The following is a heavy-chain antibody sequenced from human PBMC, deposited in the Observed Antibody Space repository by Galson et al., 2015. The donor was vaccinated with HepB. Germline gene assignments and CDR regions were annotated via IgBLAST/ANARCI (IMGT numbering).Heavy chain of an antibody. CDR2: ISYDGSNK. V-gene: IGHV3-30*03. D-gene: IGHD5-24*01. CDR3: ARERGDGYNVGLYNFDY. CDR1: GFTFSSYG. Sequence: SLRLSCAASGFTFSSYGMHWVRQAPGKGLEWVALISYDGSNKYYADSVKGRFTISRDSSKNTLYLQMNSLRTEDTAVYYCARERGDGYNVGLYNFDYWGQGTRVTVSS. J-gene: IGHJ4*02.